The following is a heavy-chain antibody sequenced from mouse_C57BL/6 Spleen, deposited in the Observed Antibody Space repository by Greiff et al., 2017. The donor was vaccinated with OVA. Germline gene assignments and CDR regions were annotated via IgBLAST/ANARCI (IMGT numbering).Heavy chain of an antibody. J-gene: IGHJ3*01. CDR2: ISSGGSYT. CDR3: ARRAIYYDYDGGFAY. D-gene: IGHD2-4*01. CDR1: GFTFSSYG. Sequence: EVHLVESGGDLVKPGGSLKLSCAASGFTFSSYGMSWVRQTPDKRLEWVATISSGGSYTYYPDSVKGRFTISRDNAKNTLYLQMSSLKSEDTAMDYCARRAIYYDYDGGFAYWGQGTLVTVSA. V-gene: IGHV5-6*01.